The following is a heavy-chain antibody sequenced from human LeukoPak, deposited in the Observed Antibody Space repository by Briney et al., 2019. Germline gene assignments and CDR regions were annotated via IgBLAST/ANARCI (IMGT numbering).Heavy chain of an antibody. J-gene: IGHJ6*02. CDR2: IYTSGNT. D-gene: IGHD5-24*01. Sequence: SETLSLTCAVSGGSITSYYWTWIRQPAGKGLEWIGRIYTSGNTNYNPSLKSRVTMSLDTSKNQLSLKLSSVTAADTAVYYCARGQRMDVWGQRTTVTVSS. CDR1: GGSITSYY. V-gene: IGHV4-4*07. CDR3: ARGQRMDV.